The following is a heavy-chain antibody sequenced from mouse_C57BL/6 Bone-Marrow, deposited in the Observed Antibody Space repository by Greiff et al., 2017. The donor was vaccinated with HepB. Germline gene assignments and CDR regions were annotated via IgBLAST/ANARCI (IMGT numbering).Heavy chain of an antibody. D-gene: IGHD1-1*01. CDR3: ARGDYYGNGADV. CDR1: GYTFTSYW. J-gene: IGHJ1*03. V-gene: IGHV1-52*01. Sequence: VQLQQPGAELVRPGSSVKLSCKASGYTFTSYWMHWVKQRPIQGLEWIGNIDPSDSETHYNQKFKDKATLTVDKSSSTAYMQLSSLTSEDSAVYYCARGDYYGNGADVWGTGTTVTVSS. CDR2: IDPSDSET.